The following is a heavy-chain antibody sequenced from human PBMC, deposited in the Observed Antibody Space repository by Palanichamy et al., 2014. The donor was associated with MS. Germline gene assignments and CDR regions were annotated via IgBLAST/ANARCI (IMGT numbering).Heavy chain of an antibody. CDR2: ISSSSSYI. D-gene: IGHD3-22*01. CDR1: GFTFNNYN. CDR3: ARDLSSGYLRGDWYFDL. J-gene: IGHJ2*01. V-gene: IGHV3-21*01. Sequence: EVQLVESGGGLVKPGGSLRLSCAASGFTFNNYNMNWVRQAPGRGLEWVSSISSSSSYIYYADSVKGRFTISRDNAKNSLYLQMNSLRAEDTAVYYCARDLSSGYLRGDWYFDLWGRGTLVTVSS.